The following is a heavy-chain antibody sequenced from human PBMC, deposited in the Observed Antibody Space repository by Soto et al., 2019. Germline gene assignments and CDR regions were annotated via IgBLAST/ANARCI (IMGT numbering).Heavy chain of an antibody. CDR3: ARGHKWLLVAALDY. CDR2: IWYDGSNK. D-gene: IGHD3-22*01. Sequence: GGSLRLSCAASGFTFSSYGMHWVRQAPGKGLEWVAVIWYDGSNKYYANSVKGRFTISRDNSKNTLYLQMNSLRAEDTAVYYCARGHKWLLVAALDYWGQGTLVTVSS. V-gene: IGHV3-33*01. CDR1: GFTFSSYG. J-gene: IGHJ4*02.